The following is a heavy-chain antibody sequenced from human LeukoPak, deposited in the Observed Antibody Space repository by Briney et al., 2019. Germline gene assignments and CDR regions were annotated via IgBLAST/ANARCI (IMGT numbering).Heavy chain of an antibody. CDR1: GFTVSINY. V-gene: IGHV3-53*01. CDR2: IYSGGTT. J-gene: IGHJ4*02. D-gene: IGHD6-19*01. CDR3: TKLKGWYGDGYFDY. Sequence: GGSLRLSCAASGFTVSINYMSWVRQPPGNGLEWVSVIYSGGTTFYADSVKGRFTISRDNSRNTLYLQMNSLRADDTAVYYCTKLKGWYGDGYFDYWGQGIVVTVSS.